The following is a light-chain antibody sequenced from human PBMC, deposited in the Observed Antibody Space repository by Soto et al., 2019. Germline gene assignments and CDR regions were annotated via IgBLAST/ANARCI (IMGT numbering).Light chain of an antibody. J-gene: IGLJ3*02. V-gene: IGLV3-21*02. Sequence: SYELTQPPSVSVAPGQTAKIPCGGDNIESKSVHWYQQKPGQAPVLVVYDDTDRPSGIPDRFSGSNSGNTATLTITRVEDGDEADYHCHVGGSSSGPWVFGGGTKLTVL. CDR2: DDT. CDR3: HVGGSSSGPWV. CDR1: NIESKS.